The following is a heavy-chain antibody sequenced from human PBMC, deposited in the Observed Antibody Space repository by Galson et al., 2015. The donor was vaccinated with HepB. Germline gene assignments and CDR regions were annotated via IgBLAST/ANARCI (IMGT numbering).Heavy chain of an antibody. D-gene: IGHD3-10*01. CDR2: ISGYNGKT. CDR3: ARDRVRITMIRDDAYDI. J-gene: IGHJ3*02. V-gene: IGHV1-18*01. Sequence: SVKVSCKASGYTFDSYGINWVRQAPGQGPEWMGWISGYNGKTYNEQKFQGRVTMTTDKSTSTAYMELRSLRSDDTVIYYCARDRVRITMIRDDAYDIWGQGTKVTV. CDR1: GYTFDSYG.